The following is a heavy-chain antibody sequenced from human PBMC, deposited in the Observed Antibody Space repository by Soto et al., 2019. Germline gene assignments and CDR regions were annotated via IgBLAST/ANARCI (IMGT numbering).Heavy chain of an antibody. Sequence: QVQLVESGGGVVQPGRSLRLSCAASGFTFSSYGMHWVRQAPGKGLEWVAVIWYDGSNKYYADSVKGRFTISRDNSKNTLYLQMNSLRAEDTAVYYCAREGIVVEGEAFDIWGQGTMVTVSS. J-gene: IGHJ3*02. CDR3: AREGIVVEGEAFDI. CDR2: IWYDGSNK. V-gene: IGHV3-33*01. CDR1: GFTFSSYG. D-gene: IGHD2-15*01.